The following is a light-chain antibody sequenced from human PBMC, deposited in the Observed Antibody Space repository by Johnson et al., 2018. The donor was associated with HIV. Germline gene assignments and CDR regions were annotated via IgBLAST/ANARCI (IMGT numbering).Light chain of an antibody. CDR2: DNN. CDR1: SSNIGNNY. CDR3: GTWDSSLSVYV. J-gene: IGLJ1*01. V-gene: IGLV1-51*01. Sequence: QPVLTQPPSVSAALGQKVTISCSGSSSNIGNNYVSWYQQLPGTAPKLLIYDNNKRPSGIPDRFSGSKSGPSATRAITGLQPGDEADYYCGTWDSSLSVYVFATGTKVTVL.